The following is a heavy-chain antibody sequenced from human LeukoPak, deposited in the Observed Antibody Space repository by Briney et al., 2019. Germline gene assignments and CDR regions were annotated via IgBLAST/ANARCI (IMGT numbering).Heavy chain of an antibody. J-gene: IGHJ4*02. CDR3: ARGSKWELPRGYFDY. D-gene: IGHD1-26*01. Sequence: PSQTLSLTCTVSGGSISSGGYYWSWLRQPPGKGLEWIGYIYHSGSTYYNPSLKSRVTISVDRSKNQFSLKLSSVTAADTAVYYCARGSKWELPRGYFDYWGQGTLVTVSS. CDR1: GGSISSGGYY. V-gene: IGHV4-30-2*01. CDR2: IYHSGST.